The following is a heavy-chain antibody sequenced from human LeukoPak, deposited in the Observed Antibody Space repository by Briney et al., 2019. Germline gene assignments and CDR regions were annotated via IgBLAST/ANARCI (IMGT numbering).Heavy chain of an antibody. CDR2: IYHSGST. Sequence: SETLSLTCTVSGGSISSYYWSWIRQPPGKGLEWIGYIYHSGSTYYNPSLKSRVTISVDRSKNQFSLKLSSVTAADTAVYYCARVLAGTLDYWGQGTLVTVSS. CDR1: GGSISSYY. V-gene: IGHV4-59*12. D-gene: IGHD2-15*01. J-gene: IGHJ4*02. CDR3: ARVLAGTLDY.